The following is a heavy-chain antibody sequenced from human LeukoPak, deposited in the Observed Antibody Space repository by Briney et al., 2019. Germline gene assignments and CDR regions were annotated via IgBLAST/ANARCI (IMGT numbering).Heavy chain of an antibody. CDR2: IYYSGSA. Sequence: SETLSLTCTVSGGSISSSSYYWGWIRQPPGKGLEWIGSIYYSGSAYYNPSLKSRVTISVGTSKNQFSLKLSSVTAADTAVYYCARSLYCSGGSCYHRDFDYWGQGTLVTVSS. D-gene: IGHD2-15*01. V-gene: IGHV4-39*01. CDR1: GGSISSSSYY. J-gene: IGHJ4*02. CDR3: ARSLYCSGGSCYHRDFDY.